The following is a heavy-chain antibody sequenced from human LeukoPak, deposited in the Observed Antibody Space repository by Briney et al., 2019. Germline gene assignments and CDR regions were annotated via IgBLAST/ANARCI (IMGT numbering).Heavy chain of an antibody. CDR2: IIPIFGTA. J-gene: IGHJ5*02. CDR1: GGTFSSYA. V-gene: IGHV1-69*05. D-gene: IGHD3-10*01. CDR3: ARYYYGSGSYYNFFSWFDP. Sequence: GASVKVSCKASGGTFSSYAISWVRQAPGQGLEWMGGIIPIFGTANYAQKFQGRVTITTDESTSTAYMELSSLRSEDTAVYYCARYYYGSGSYYNFFSWFDPWGQGTLVTVSS.